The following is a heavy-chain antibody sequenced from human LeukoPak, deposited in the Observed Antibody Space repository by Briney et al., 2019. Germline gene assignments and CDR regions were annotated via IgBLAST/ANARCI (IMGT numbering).Heavy chain of an antibody. V-gene: IGHV1-18*01. D-gene: IGHD6-19*01. CDR1: GYTFTRYG. CDR2: ISAYNGNT. Sequence: ASVKMSCTASGYTFTRYGISWVRQTPRQEVEWMGWISAYNGNTNYAQKLQGRVTMTTDTSTSIAYMELRSLRSDDTAVYYCARGPSGRYLGAFDIWGQGTMVTVSS. J-gene: IGHJ3*02. CDR3: ARGPSGRYLGAFDI.